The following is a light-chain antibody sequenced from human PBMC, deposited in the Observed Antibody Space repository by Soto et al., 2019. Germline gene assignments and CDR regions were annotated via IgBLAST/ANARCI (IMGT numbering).Light chain of an antibody. CDR1: QSVSDNF. J-gene: IGKJ3*01. CDR3: QQDGNSPFS. CDR2: ESS. Sequence: EIVLTQSPGILSLSPGDRATLSCRASQSVSDNFLAWHQQKPGQAPRLLIFESSTRATGIPDRFSGSGSGTDFTLTISRVEPEDFAVYYCQQDGNSPFSFGPGTKVDV. V-gene: IGKV3-20*01.